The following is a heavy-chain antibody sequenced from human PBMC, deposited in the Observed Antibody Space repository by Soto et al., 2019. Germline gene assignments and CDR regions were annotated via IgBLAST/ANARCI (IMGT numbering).Heavy chain of an antibody. CDR2: IYSGGST. CDR1: GFTVSSNY. CDR3: ARDRENTGGSSYYFDY. Sequence: GGSLRLSCAASGFTVSSNYMSWVRQAPGKGLEWVSVIYSGGSTYYADSVKGRFTISRDNSKNTLYLQMNSLRAEDTAVYYCARDRENTGGSSYYFDYWGQGTLVTVSS. J-gene: IGHJ4*02. D-gene: IGHD1-26*01. V-gene: IGHV3-66*02.